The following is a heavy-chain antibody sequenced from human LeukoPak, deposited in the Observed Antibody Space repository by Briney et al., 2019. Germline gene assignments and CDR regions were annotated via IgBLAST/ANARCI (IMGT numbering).Heavy chain of an antibody. CDR2: INHSGST. Sequence: SETLSLTCAVYGGSFSGYYWSWIRQPPGKGLEWIGEINHSGSTNYNPSLKSRVTISVDTSKNQFSLKLSSVTAADTAVYYCARGYSSSSRRSYYYYMDVWGKGTTATVSS. CDR3: ARGYSSSSRRSYYYYMDV. D-gene: IGHD6-6*01. J-gene: IGHJ6*03. CDR1: GGSFSGYY. V-gene: IGHV4-34*01.